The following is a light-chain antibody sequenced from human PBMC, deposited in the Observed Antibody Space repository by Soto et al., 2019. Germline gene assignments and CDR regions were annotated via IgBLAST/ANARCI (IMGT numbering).Light chain of an antibody. J-gene: IGLJ3*02. CDR3: TAWDGSLSVWV. Sequence: QSVLTQPPSASGTPGQRVTISCSGSSSNIGRNYVYWYQQLPGTAPKLLIYRNNQRPSRVPDRFSGSKSGTSASLAISGLRSEDEADYYCTAWDGSLSVWVFGGGTKLTVL. CDR2: RNN. V-gene: IGLV1-47*01. CDR1: SSNIGRNY.